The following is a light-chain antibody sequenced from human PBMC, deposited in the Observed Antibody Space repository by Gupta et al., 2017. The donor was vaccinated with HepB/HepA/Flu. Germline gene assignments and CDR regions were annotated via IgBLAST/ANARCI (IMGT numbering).Light chain of an antibody. CDR3: QQYKNWPPIT. Sequence: EIVMTQSPATLSVSPGERATLSCRASQSVSSNLAWYQQKPGQAPRLLIYGASTRATGIPARFSGSGNGTDFTLTISSRQSEDSAVYYCQQYKNWPPITFGGGTKVEIK. CDR1: QSVSSN. J-gene: IGKJ4*01. CDR2: GAS. V-gene: IGKV3-15*01.